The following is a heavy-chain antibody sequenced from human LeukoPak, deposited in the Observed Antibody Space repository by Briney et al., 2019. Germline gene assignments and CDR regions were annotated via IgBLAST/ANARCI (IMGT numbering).Heavy chain of an antibody. CDR2: IYTDGNT. CDR1: GFTVSSKY. CDR3: VRDGYKE. V-gene: IGHV3-53*01. J-gene: IGHJ4*02. Sequence: GGSLRLSCAAFGFTVSSKYMSWVRQAPGKGLEWVSVIYTDGNTYYADSVEGRFTISRDNSKNTLYLQMNSLRAEDTAVYYCVRDGYKEWGQGTLVTVSS. D-gene: IGHD5-24*01.